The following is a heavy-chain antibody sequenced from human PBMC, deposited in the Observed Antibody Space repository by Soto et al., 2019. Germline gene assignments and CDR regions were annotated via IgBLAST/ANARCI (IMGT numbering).Heavy chain of an antibody. CDR1: GFTFSSYW. CDR2: IKQDGSEK. V-gene: IGHV3-7*05. J-gene: IGHJ4*02. D-gene: IGHD3-10*01. CDR3: AREEVLLWFGELLFGGFDY. Sequence: GGSLRLSCAASGFTFSSYWMSWVRQAPGKGLEWVANIKQDGSEKYYVDSVKGRFTISRENAKNSLYLQMNSLRAEDTAVYYCAREEVLLWFGELLFGGFDYWGQGTLVTVSS.